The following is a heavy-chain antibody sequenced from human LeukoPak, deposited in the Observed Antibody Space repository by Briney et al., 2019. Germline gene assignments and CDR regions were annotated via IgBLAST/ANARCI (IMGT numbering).Heavy chain of an antibody. J-gene: IGHJ5*02. CDR1: GGSISSYY. CDR2: IYYSGST. V-gene: IGHV4-59*01. Sequence: SETLSLTCTVSGGSISSYYWSWIRQPPGKGLEWIGYIYYSGSTNYNPSLKSRVTISVDTSKNQFSPKLSSVTAADTAVYYCARDATGYGSGNLDWFDPWGQGTLVTVSS. D-gene: IGHD3-10*01. CDR3: ARDATGYGSGNLDWFDP.